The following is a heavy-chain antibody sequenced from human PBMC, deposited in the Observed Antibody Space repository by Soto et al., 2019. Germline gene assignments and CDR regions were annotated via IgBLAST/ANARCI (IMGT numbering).Heavy chain of an antibody. D-gene: IGHD3-22*01. CDR1: GFTVSSNY. V-gene: IGHV3-53*01. CDR3: ARAPPYYYDSSGYYGGGWFDP. CDR2: IYSGGST. Sequence: GGSLRLSCAASGFTVSSNYMSWVRQAPGKGLEWVSVIYSGGSTYYADSVKGRFTISRDNSKNTLYLQMNSLRAEDTAVYYCARAPPYYYDSSGYYGGGWFDPWGQGTLVTVSS. J-gene: IGHJ5*02.